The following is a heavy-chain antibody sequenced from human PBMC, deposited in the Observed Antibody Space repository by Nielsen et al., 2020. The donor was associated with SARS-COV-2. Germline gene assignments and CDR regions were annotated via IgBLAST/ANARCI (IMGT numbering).Heavy chain of an antibody. CDR1: GYTFTSYG. CDR2: ISAYNGNT. V-gene: IGHV1-18*01. CDR3: ARGSDSSGYYGWFDP. D-gene: IGHD3-22*01. J-gene: IGHJ5*02. Sequence: SVKVSCKASGYTFTSYGISWVRQAPGQGLEWMGWISAYNGNTNYAQKLQGRVTMTTDTSTSTAYMELRSLRSDDTAVYYCARGSDSSGYYGWFDPWGQGTLVTVSS.